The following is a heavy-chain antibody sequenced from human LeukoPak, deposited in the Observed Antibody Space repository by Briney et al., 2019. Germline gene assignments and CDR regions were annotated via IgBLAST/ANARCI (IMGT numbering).Heavy chain of an antibody. D-gene: IGHD2-15*01. V-gene: IGHV1-18*01. Sequence: ASVKVSCKASGYTFTSYGISWVRQAPGQGLEWMGWISAYNGNTNYAQKLQGRVTMATDTSTSTAYMELRSLRSDDTAVYYCARKLGYCSGGSCYLCDYWGQGTLVTVSS. CDR3: ARKLGYCSGGSCYLCDY. CDR1: GYTFTSYG. J-gene: IGHJ4*02. CDR2: ISAYNGNT.